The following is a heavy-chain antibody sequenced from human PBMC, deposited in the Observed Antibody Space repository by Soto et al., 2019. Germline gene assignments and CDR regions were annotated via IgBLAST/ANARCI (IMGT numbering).Heavy chain of an antibody. CDR2: ISGSGGST. CDR1: GFTFSSYA. J-gene: IGHJ3*02. D-gene: IGHD2-15*01. Sequence: GGSLRLSCAASGFTFSSYAMSWVRQAPGKGLEWFSAISGSGGSTYYADSVKGRFTISRDNSKNTLYLQMNSLRAEDTAVYYCATQRDIVVVVAATPRDAFDIWGQGTMVTVSS. V-gene: IGHV3-23*01. CDR3: ATQRDIVVVVAATPRDAFDI.